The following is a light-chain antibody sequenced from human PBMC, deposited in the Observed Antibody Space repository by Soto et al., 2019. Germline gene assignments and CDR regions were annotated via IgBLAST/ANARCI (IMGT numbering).Light chain of an antibody. CDR2: AAS. CDR1: QNINNY. CDR3: QQFNSYPRT. V-gene: IGKV1-9*01. Sequence: DIQMTQSPSSLSASVGDRVTITCQASQNINNYLNWYQQKPGKAPKLLIYAASTLQSGVPSRFSGSGSGTEFTLAISSLQSEDFATYYCQQFNSYPRTFGQGTKVDIK. J-gene: IGKJ1*01.